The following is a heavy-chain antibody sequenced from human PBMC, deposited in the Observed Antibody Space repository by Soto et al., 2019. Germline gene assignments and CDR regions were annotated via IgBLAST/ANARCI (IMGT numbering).Heavy chain of an antibody. CDR2: ISSSSSTI. CDR3: ARSPDFWSGYYRYFDY. Sequence: EVQLVESGGGLVQPGGSLRLSCAASGFTFSSYSMNWVRQAPGKGLEWVSYISSSSSTIYYADSVKGRFTISRDNAKNSLYLQMNSLRAEDTAVYYCARSPDFWSGYYRYFDYWGQGTLVTVSS. D-gene: IGHD3-3*01. J-gene: IGHJ4*02. V-gene: IGHV3-48*01. CDR1: GFTFSSYS.